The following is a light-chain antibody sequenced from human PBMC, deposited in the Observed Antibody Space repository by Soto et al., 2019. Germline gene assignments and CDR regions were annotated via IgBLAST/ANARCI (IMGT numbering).Light chain of an antibody. V-gene: IGKV1D-13*01. CDR3: QQFNNYPPLT. J-gene: IGKJ4*01. CDR1: QGISSA. CDR2: DAS. Sequence: AIQLTQSPSSLSASVGDRVTITCRASQGISSALAWYQQKPGKAPKLLIYDASSLESGVPSRFSGSGSGTDFTLTISRLQPEDFATYYWQQFNNYPPLTFGGGTKVEIK.